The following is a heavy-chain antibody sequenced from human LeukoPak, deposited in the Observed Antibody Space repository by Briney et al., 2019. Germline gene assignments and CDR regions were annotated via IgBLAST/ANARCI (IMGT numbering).Heavy chain of an antibody. CDR1: GDSVSSNSVT. Sequence: SQTLSLNCAISGDSVSSNSVTWNWIRQSPSRGLEWLGRTYYRSTWYNDYAVSVRGRITVNPDTSKNQFSLHLNSVTPEDTAVYYCARRLTQYDCFDPWGRGILVTVSS. V-gene: IGHV6-1*01. J-gene: IGHJ5*02. CDR3: ARRLTQYDCFDP. CDR2: TYYRSTWYN. D-gene: IGHD2-2*01.